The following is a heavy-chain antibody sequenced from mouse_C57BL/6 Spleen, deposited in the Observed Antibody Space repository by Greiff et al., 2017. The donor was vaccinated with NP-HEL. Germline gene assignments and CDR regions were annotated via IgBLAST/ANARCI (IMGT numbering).Heavy chain of an antibody. CDR1: GFSLTSYG. CDR2: IWSDGST. Sequence: VQVVESGPGLVAPSQSLSITCTVSGFSLTSYGVHWVRQPPGKGLEWLVVIWSDGSTTYNSALKSRLSISKDNSKSQVFLKMNSLQTDDTAMYYCARHHHDYGGHYYAMDYWGQGTSVTVSS. CDR3: ARHHHDYGGHYYAMDY. J-gene: IGHJ4*01. V-gene: IGHV2-6-1*01. D-gene: IGHD2-4*01.